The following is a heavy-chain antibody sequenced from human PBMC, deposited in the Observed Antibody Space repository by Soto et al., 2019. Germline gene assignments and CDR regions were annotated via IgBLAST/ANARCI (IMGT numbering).Heavy chain of an antibody. J-gene: IGHJ5*02. D-gene: IGHD2-2*01. V-gene: IGHV1-69*01. CDR2: IIPIIGKP. Sequence: QVQLVQSGAEVKKPGSSVKISCKASGGTFNRYAVSWVRQAPGQGLEWMGGIIPIIGKPSYAQKSQGRVTITADESTSTVYLELSSLRSEDTAVYYCARAALRVDIVETPPAGRGYNWFDPWGQGTLVTVSS. CDR3: ARAALRVDIVETPPAGRGYNWFDP. CDR1: GGTFNRYA.